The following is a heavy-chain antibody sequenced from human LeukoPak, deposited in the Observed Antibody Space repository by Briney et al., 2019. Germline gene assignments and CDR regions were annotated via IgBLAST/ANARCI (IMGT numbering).Heavy chain of an antibody. D-gene: IGHD2-15*01. CDR2: INPNSGGT. CDR1: GYTFTGYY. J-gene: IGHJ4*02. CDR3: ARGPVVVAATPGSTYFDY. V-gene: IGHV1-2*02. Sequence: ASVKVSSKASGYTFTGYYMHWVRQAPGQGLEWMGWINPNSGGTNYAQKFQGRVTMTRDTSISTAYMELSRLRSDDTAVYYCARGPVVVAATPGSTYFDYWGQGTLVTVSS.